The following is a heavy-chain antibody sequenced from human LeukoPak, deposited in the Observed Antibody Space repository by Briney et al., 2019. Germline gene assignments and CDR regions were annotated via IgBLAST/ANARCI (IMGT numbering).Heavy chain of an antibody. D-gene: IGHD3-10*01. CDR3: ARDYWSMVRGVSGWFDP. CDR1: GYTFTSYA. V-gene: IGHV1-3*01. J-gene: IGHJ5*02. Sequence: ASVKVSCKASGYTFTSYAMHWVRQAPGQRLEWMGWINAGDGNTKYSQKFQGRVTITRDTSASTAHMELSSLRSEDTAVYYCARDYWSMVRGVSGWFDPWGQGTLVTVSS. CDR2: INAGDGNT.